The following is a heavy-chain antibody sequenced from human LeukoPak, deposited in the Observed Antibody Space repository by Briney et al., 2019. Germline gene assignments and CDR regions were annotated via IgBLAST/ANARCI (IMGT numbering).Heavy chain of an antibody. J-gene: IGHJ6*03. D-gene: IGHD3-16*01. CDR2: ISYDGSNK. CDR1: GFTFSSYA. V-gene: IGHV3-30*04. CDR3: ARVLRVGGIRPLYYYYYYMDV. Sequence: QTGGSLRLSCAASGFTFSSYAMHWVRQAPGKGLEWVAVISYDGSNKYYADSVKGRFTISRDNSKNTLYLQMNSLRAGDTAVYYCARVLRVGGIRPLYYYYYYMDVWGKGTTVTISS.